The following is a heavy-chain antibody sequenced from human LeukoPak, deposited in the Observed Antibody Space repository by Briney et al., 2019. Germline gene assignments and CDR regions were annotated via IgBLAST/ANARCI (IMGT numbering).Heavy chain of an antibody. CDR3: ARAGAWGDYSNYY. V-gene: IGHV4-30-4*08. J-gene: IGHJ4*02. CDR1: GGSISSGDYY. Sequence: SQTLSLTCTVSGGSISSGDYYWSWIRQPPGKGLEWIGYIYYSGSTYHNPSLKSRVTISVDTSKNQFSLKLSSVTAADTAVYYCARAGAWGDYSNYYWGQGTLVTVSS. CDR2: IYYSGST. D-gene: IGHD4-11*01.